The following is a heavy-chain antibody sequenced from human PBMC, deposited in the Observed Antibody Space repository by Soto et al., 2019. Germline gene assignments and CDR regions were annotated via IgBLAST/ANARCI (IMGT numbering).Heavy chain of an antibody. V-gene: IGHV1-18*01. CDR3: ARGRYGDY. Sequence: QVHLVQSEAEVKKPGASVKVSCKGSGYGFTTYGITWVRQAPGQGLEWMAWISAHNGNTNYAQKLQGRVTVTRDTSTSTAYMELRSLRSDDTAVYSCARGRYGDYWGQGALVTVSS. CDR2: ISAHNGNT. J-gene: IGHJ4*02. CDR1: GYGFTTYG. D-gene: IGHD1-1*01.